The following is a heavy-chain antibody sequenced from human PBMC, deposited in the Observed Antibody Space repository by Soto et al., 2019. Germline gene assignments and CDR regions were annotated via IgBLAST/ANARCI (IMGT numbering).Heavy chain of an antibody. D-gene: IGHD2-15*01. J-gene: IGHJ4*02. CDR1: GYTFTSYG. CDR3: ARDCSGGSCLYFDY. Sequence: ASVKVSCKAPGYTFTSYGISWVRQAPGQGLEWMGWISAYNGNTNYAQKLQGRVTMTTDTSTSTAYMELRSLRSDDTAVYYCARDCSGGSCLYFDYWGQGTLVTVSS. V-gene: IGHV1-18*01. CDR2: ISAYNGNT.